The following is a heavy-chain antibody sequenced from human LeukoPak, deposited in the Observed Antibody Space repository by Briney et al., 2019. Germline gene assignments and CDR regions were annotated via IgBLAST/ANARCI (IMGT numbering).Heavy chain of an antibody. CDR2: ISSSGSTI. CDR1: GFTFSDYY. CDR3: ARVGSSGWSYGMDV. Sequence: GGSLRLSCAASGFTFSDYYMSWIRQAPGKGLEWVSYISSSGSTIYCADSVKGRFTISRDNAKNSLYLQMNSLRAEDTAVYYCARVGSSGWSYGMDVWGQGTTVTVSS. J-gene: IGHJ6*02. D-gene: IGHD6-19*01. V-gene: IGHV3-11*01.